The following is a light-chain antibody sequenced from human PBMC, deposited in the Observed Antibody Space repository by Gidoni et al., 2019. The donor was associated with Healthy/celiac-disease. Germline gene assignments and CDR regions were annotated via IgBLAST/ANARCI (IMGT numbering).Light chain of an antibody. CDR3: QQSYSTPFT. CDR1: QSISSY. J-gene: IGKJ3*01. CDR2: AAS. V-gene: IGKV1-39*01. Sequence: DIQMTQSPSSLSASVGDRVTITSRASQSISSYLNWYQQKPGKAPKLLIYAASSLQSGVPSRFSGSGSGTDFTLTISSLQPEDFGTYYCQQSYSTPFTFGPGTKVDIK.